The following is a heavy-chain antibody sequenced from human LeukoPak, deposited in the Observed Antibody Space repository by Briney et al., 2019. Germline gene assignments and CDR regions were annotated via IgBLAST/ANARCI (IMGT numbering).Heavy chain of an antibody. CDR3: AELGITMIGGV. Sequence: GGSLRLSCAASGFTFTTYWMTWVRQAPGKGLEWVSYISSSGSTIYYADSVKGRFTISRDNAKNSLYLQMNSLRAEDTAVYYCAELGITMIGGVWGKGTTVTISS. D-gene: IGHD3-10*02. J-gene: IGHJ6*04. CDR1: GFTFTTYW. CDR2: ISSSGSTI. V-gene: IGHV3-48*04.